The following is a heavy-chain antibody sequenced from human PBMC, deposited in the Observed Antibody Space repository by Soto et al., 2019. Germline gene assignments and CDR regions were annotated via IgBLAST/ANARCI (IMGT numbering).Heavy chain of an antibody. CDR2: ISGSGDIT. V-gene: IGHV3-23*01. CDR3: AKGWEPSKADAFDI. J-gene: IGHJ3*02. CDR1: RFTLSTSA. Sequence: GSLALSCAASRFTLSTSAMNGVLKAPGKALEWVSSISGSGDITYYADSVKGRFTTSRDNSKSTVYLQMNSLRVEDTAVYHCAKGWEPSKADAFDIWGQGTMVTVSS. D-gene: IGHD1-1*01.